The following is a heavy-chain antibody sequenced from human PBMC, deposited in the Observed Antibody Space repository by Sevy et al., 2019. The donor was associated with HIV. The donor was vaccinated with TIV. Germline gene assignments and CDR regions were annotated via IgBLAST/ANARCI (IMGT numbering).Heavy chain of an antibody. CDR2: IKSKTDGGTT. CDR1: GFTFSNAW. Sequence: GGSLRLSCAASGFTFSNAWMNWVRQAPGKGLEWVGRIKSKTDGGTTDYAAPVKGRFTISREDSKNTLYLQMKSLKTEDTAVYYCTTDGGGYNYGYSFDYWGQGTLVTVSS. J-gene: IGHJ4*02. D-gene: IGHD5-18*01. CDR3: TTDGGGYNYGYSFDY. V-gene: IGHV3-15*07.